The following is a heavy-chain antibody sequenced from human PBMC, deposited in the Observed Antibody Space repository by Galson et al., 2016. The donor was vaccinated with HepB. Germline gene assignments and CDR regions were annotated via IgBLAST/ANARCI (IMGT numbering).Heavy chain of an antibody. V-gene: IGHV3-23*01. CDR3: AKRPYSYGWHYGMDV. CDR2: VTSGGTT. CDR1: GFSFSSYA. D-gene: IGHD5-18*01. J-gene: IGHJ6*02. Sequence: SLRLSCAASGFSFSSYAMSWARQAPGKGLEWVSGVTSGGTTYYADSVKGRFTISRDNSKNILYLQMKSLRDEDTAVYYCAKRPYSYGWHYGMDVWGQRTTVTVSS.